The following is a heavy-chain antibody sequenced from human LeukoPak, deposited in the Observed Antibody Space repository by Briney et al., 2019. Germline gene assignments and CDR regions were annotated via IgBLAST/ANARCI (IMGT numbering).Heavy chain of an antibody. CDR3: AKDHSPFSIVVVVAATLDY. J-gene: IGHJ4*02. CDR1: GFTFSSYG. Sequence: GGSLRLSCAASGFTFSSYGMHWVRQAPGKGLEWVAVIWSDGSDKYYPESVKGRFTISRDNSKNTLYLQMNSLRAEDTAVYYCAKDHSPFSIVVVVAATLDYWGQGTLVTVSS. D-gene: IGHD2-15*01. V-gene: IGHV3-30*02. CDR2: IWSDGSDK.